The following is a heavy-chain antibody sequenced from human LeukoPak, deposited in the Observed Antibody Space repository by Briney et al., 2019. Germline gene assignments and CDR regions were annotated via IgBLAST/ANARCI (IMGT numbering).Heavy chain of an antibody. D-gene: IGHD4-17*01. CDR3: ARLYGISGGY. CDR2: ISGSGGST. J-gene: IGHJ4*02. Sequence: GGSLRLSCAASGFTFSSYAMSWVRQAPGKGLEWVSAISGSGGSTYYADSVKGWFTISRDNSKNTLYLQMNSLRAEDTAVYYCARLYGISGGYWGQGTLVTVSS. V-gene: IGHV3-23*01. CDR1: GFTFSSYA.